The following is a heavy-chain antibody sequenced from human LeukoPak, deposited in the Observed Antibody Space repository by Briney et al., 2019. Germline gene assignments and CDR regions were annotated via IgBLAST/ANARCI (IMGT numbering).Heavy chain of an antibody. CDR1: GFTLSSSA. CDR2: INNVGSHI. V-gene: IGHV3-21*01. D-gene: IGHD3-3*01. CDR3: ARDFLTIFGVVIDY. J-gene: IGHJ4*02. Sequence: GGSLRLSCAASGFTLSSSAMNWVRQAPGKGLEWVSSINNVGSHIYYADSMKGRFTISRDNAKNSLYLQMNSLRAEDTAVYYCARDFLTIFGVVIDYWGQGTLVTVSS.